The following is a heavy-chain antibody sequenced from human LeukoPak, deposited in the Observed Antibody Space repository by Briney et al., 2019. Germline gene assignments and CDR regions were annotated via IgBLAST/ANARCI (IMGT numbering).Heavy chain of an antibody. CDR2: IKSDGSST. CDR3: ARGAPVIVVVVAATPDY. J-gene: IGHJ4*02. V-gene: IGHV3-74*01. Sequence: GGSLRLSCAASGFTFSSYSMNWVRQAPGKGLVWVARIKSDGSSTSYADSVKDRFTISRDNAKNTLYLQMNSLRAEDTAVYYCARGAPVIVVVVAATPDYWGQGTLVTVSS. CDR1: GFTFSSYS. D-gene: IGHD2-15*01.